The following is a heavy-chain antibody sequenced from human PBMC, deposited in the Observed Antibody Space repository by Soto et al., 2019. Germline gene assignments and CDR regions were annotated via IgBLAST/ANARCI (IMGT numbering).Heavy chain of an antibody. V-gene: IGHV5-10-1*01. CDR1: GYSFTSYW. J-gene: IGHJ6*02. CDR3: ARHERITIFGVVHYYYYGMDV. Sequence: GESLKISCKGSGYSFTSYWISWVRQMPGKGLEWMGSIDPSDSYTNYSPSFQGHVTISADKSISTAYLQWSSLKASDTAMYYCARHERITIFGVVHYYYYGMDVWGQGTTVTVSS. CDR2: IDPSDSYT. D-gene: IGHD3-3*01.